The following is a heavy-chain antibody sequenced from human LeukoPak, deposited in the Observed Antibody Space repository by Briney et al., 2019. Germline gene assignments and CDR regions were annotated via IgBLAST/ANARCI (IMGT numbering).Heavy chain of an antibody. CDR3: ARDLSYSSGWSDYYYYYMDV. D-gene: IGHD6-19*01. J-gene: IGHJ6*03. Sequence: WASVKVSCKASGYTFTSYAMHWVRQAPGQRLEWMGWSNAGNGNTKYSQEFQGRVTITRDTSASTAYMELRSLRSDDTAVYYCARDLSYSSGWSDYYYYYMDVWGKGTTVTVSS. CDR2: SNAGNGNT. CDR1: GYTFTSYA. V-gene: IGHV1-3*02.